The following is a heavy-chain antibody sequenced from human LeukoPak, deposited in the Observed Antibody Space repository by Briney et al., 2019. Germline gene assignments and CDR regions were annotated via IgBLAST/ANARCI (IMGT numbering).Heavy chain of an antibody. CDR3: ARGRLGELSHCFDY. Sequence: SVKVSCTASGGTFSSYAISWVRQAPGQGLEWMGGIIPIFGTANYAQKFQGRVTITADESTSTAYMELSSLRSEDTAVYYCARGRLGELSHCFDYWGQGTLVTVSS. D-gene: IGHD3-16*02. CDR2: IIPIFGTA. J-gene: IGHJ4*02. CDR1: GGTFSSYA. V-gene: IGHV1-69*01.